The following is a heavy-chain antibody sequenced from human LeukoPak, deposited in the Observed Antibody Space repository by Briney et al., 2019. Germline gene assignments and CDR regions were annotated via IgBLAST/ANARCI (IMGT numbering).Heavy chain of an antibody. Sequence: GGSLRLSCAAPGFTFSGSAMHWVRQASGKGLEWVGRIRSKANSYATAYAASVKGRFTISRDDSKNTAYLQMYSLKTEDTAVYYCILDRDSYFDYWGQGTLVTVSS. CDR2: IRSKANSYAT. V-gene: IGHV3-73*01. CDR1: GFTFSGSA. J-gene: IGHJ4*02. D-gene: IGHD1-1*01. CDR3: ILDRDSYFDY.